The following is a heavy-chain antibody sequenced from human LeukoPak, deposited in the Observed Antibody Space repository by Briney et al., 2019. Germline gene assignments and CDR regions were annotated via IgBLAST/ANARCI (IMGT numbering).Heavy chain of an antibody. CDR1: GGSISSYY. J-gene: IGHJ4*02. V-gene: IGHV4-59*01. Sequence: RSETLSLTCTVSGGSISSYYWSWIRQPPGKGLEWIGYIYYSGSTNYNPSLKSRVTISVDTSKNQFSLKLSSVTAADTAVYYCASGEYGDAIDYWGQGTLVTVSS. CDR2: IYYSGST. D-gene: IGHD4-17*01. CDR3: ASGEYGDAIDY.